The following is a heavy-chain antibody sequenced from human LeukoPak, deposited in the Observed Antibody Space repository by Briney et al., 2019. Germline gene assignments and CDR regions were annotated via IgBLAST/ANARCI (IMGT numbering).Heavy chain of an antibody. Sequence: SGGSLRLSCAASGFTFSSSAMSWVRQAPGRGLEWVSTISVSGGATYYADSVKGRFTISSDNSKNTLYLQMNSLRAEDTAVYYCAKDRPIFKDWGQGTQVTVSS. CDR2: ISVSGGAT. CDR3: AKDRPIFKD. CDR1: GFTFSSSA. V-gene: IGHV3-23*01. J-gene: IGHJ4*02.